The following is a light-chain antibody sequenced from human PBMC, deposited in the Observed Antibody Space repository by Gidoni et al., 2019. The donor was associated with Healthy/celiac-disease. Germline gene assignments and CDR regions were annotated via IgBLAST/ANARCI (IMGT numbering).Light chain of an antibody. Sequence: DIQMTQSPSSLSASVGDRVTITCRASQSISSYLNWYHQKPGKAATLLIYAASSLLSGVPSRFSGSGSGTAFTLTISSRLPEDFSTYYCQQRYSTPLFTFGPGTKVEIK. V-gene: IGKV1-39*01. CDR3: QQRYSTPLFT. CDR1: QSISSY. J-gene: IGKJ3*01. CDR2: AAS.